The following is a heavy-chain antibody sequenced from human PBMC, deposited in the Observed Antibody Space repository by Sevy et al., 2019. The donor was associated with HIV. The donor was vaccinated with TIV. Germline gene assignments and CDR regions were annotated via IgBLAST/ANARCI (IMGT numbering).Heavy chain of an antibody. V-gene: IGHV4-31*03. Sequence: SETLSLTCTVSGGSISSGGYYWSWIRQHPGKGLEWIGYIYYSGSTYYNPSLKSRVTISVDTSKNQFSLKLSSVTAAEPAVDYCAGGQVVRSMGKAPYNLFDPWGQGTLVTVSS. J-gene: IGHJ5*02. CDR3: AGGQVVRSMGKAPYNLFDP. D-gene: IGHD6-13*01. CDR1: GGSISSGGYY. CDR2: IYYSGST.